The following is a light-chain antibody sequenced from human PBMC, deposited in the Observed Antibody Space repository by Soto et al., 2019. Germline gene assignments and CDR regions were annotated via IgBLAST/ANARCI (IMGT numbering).Light chain of an antibody. CDR3: SSHTNINGVV. CDR2: EVR. Sequence: QSALTQPASVSGSPGQSITISCTGTTTDVVAYDYVSWYQQHPGKAPKLLIFEVRNRPSGVSNRFSGSKSGNTASLTISGLQAGEGGDYYCSSHTNINGVVLRGGTQLHVL. J-gene: IGLJ2*01. CDR1: TTDVVAYDY. V-gene: IGLV2-14*01.